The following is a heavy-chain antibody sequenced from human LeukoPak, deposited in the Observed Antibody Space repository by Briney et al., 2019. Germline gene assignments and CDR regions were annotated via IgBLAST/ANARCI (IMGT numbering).Heavy chain of an antibody. CDR3: ARDRARLDSSSWYVTGY. CDR1: GYTFASYG. CDR2: ISAYNGNT. V-gene: IGHV1-18*01. J-gene: IGHJ4*02. Sequence: VASVKVSCKASGYTFASYGISWVRQAPGQGLEWMGWISAYNGNTNYAQKLQGRVTMTTDTSTSTAYMELRSLSSDDTAVYYCARDRARLDSSSWYVTGYWGQGTLVTVSS. D-gene: IGHD6-13*01.